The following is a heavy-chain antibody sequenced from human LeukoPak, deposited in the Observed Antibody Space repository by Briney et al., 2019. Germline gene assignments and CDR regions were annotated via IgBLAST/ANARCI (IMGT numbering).Heavy chain of an antibody. J-gene: IGHJ5*02. CDR2: IIPIFGTA. CDR1: GGTFSSYA. CDR3: ARDQGGYDYRLPEGGFDP. Sequence: SVKVSCKASGGTFSSYAISWVRQAPGQGLEWMGRIIPIFGTANYAQKFQGRVTITTDESTSTAYMELSSLRSEDTAVYYCARDQGGYDYRLPEGGFDPWGQGTLVTVSS. D-gene: IGHD5-12*01. V-gene: IGHV1-69*05.